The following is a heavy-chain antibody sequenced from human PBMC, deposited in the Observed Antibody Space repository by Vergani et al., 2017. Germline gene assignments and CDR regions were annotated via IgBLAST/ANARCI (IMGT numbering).Heavy chain of an antibody. V-gene: IGHV5-10-1*01. CDR2: IDPSDSYT. J-gene: IGHJ4*02. CDR3: ARHSSSGYYVEYYFDY. D-gene: IGHD3-22*01. CDR1: GYSFTSYW. Sequence: EVQLVQSGAEVKKPGESLRISCKGSGYSFTSYWISWVRQMPGKGLEWIGRIDPSDSYTNYSPSFQGHVTISADKSISTAYLQWSSLKASDTAMYYCARHSSSGYYVEYYFDYWGQGTLVTVSS.